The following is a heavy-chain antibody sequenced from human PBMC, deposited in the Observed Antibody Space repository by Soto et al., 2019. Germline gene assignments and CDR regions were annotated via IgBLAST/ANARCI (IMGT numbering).Heavy chain of an antibody. V-gene: IGHV3-30*18. CDR3: AKVAVATTGDDY. CDR1: GFTFSSYG. Sequence: GGSLRLSCAASGFTFSSYGMHWVRQAPGKGLEWVAVISYDGSNKYYADSVKGRFTISRDNSKNTLYLQMNSLRAEDTAVYYCAKVAVATTGDDYWGQGTLVTVSS. D-gene: IGHD6-19*01. CDR2: ISYDGSNK. J-gene: IGHJ4*02.